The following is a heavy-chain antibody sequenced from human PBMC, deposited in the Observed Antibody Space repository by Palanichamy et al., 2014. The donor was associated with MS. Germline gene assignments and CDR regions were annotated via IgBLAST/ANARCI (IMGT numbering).Heavy chain of an antibody. Sequence: VQLQESGPGLVKPSETLSLTCTVSGGSVSSGSYYWSWIRQPPGKGLEWIGFIYYSGTTNYNPSLKSRVTISVDTSKNQFSLKLSSVTAADTAVYYCASAYSSGWTSFDSWGQGTLVSVSS. CDR3: ASAYSSGWTSFDS. V-gene: IGHV4-61*01. CDR1: GGSVSSGSYY. J-gene: IGHJ4*02. D-gene: IGHD6-19*01. CDR2: IYYSGTT.